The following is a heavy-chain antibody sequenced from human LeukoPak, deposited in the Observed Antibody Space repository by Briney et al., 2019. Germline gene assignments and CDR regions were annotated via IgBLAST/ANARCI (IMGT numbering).Heavy chain of an antibody. V-gene: IGHV3-33*01. CDR2: IWYDGSNR. D-gene: IGHD5-12*01. Sequence: PGGSLRLSCAASGFTFNNYPMHWVRQAPGKGLEWVAVIWYDGSNRYYADSVRGRFTISRDNSKNTLYLQMNSLRAEDTAVYYCAREMGLNIVATFGYWGQGTLVTVSS. CDR3: AREMGLNIVATFGY. CDR1: GFTFNNYP. J-gene: IGHJ4*02.